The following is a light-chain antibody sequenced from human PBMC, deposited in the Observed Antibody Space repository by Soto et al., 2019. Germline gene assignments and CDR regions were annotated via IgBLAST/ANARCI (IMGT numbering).Light chain of an antibody. V-gene: IGLV1-44*01. Sequence: QLVLTQPPSASGTPGQRVTISCSGSSSNIGSNTVKWYQQLPGTAPKLLIHSNNQRPSGVPDRLSGSKSGTSASLAISGLQSEDEADYYCAAWDDSLNGVVFGGGTKLTVL. CDR1: SSNIGSNT. CDR3: AAWDDSLNGVV. J-gene: IGLJ3*02. CDR2: SNN.